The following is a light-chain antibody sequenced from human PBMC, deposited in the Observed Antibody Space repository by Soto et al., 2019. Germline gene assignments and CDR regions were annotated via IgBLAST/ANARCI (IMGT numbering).Light chain of an antibody. J-gene: IGKJ1*01. CDR2: GAF. CDR1: QSVNSN. V-gene: IGKV3-15*01. CDR3: QQYYSWKT. Sequence: EIVMTQSPATLSVSPGERATLSCRASQSVNSNLAWYQQKPGQAPRLLIYGAFNRATGIPARFSGSGSGTKFTLTFSSLQSEDFAVYYCQQYYSWKTFGQGTKVDIK.